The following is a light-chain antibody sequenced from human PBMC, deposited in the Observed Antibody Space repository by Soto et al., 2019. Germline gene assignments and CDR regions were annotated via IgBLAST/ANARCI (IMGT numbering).Light chain of an antibody. V-gene: IGLV2-11*01. J-gene: IGLJ3*02. CDR2: DVS. CDR1: SSDVGAYNY. CDR3: CSYAGSYSWV. Sequence: QSALTQPRSVSGSPGQSVTISCTGTSSDVGAYNYVSWYQHHPGKAPKVRIYDVSERPSGVPDRFSGSKSDNKASLTSSGLQAEDEADYYCCSYAGSYSWVFGGGTKLTVL.